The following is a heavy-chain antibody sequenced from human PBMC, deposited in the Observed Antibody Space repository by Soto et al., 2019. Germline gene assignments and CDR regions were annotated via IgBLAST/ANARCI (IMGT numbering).Heavy chain of an antibody. CDR2: ISSSSSYT. Sequence: GGSLSLSCAASGFTFSDYYMSWIRQAPGKGLEWVSYISSSSSYTNYADSVKGRFTISRDNAKNSLYLQMNSLRAEDTAVYYCAREDRAYYDSMDVWGQGTTVTVSS. J-gene: IGHJ6*02. CDR3: AREDRAYYDSMDV. CDR1: GFTFSDYY. V-gene: IGHV3-11*06. D-gene: IGHD3-22*01.